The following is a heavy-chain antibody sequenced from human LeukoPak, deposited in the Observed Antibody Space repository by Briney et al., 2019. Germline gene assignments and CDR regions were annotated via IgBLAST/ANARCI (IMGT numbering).Heavy chain of an antibody. CDR3: ARDRGGSYPYDAFDI. CDR2: IRYDGSNK. D-gene: IGHD1-26*01. V-gene: IGHV3-30*02. CDR1: RFTFSSYG. Sequence: GGSLRLSCAASRFTFSSYGMHWVRQAPGKGLEWVAFIRYDGSNKYYADSVKGRFTISRDNSKNTLYLQRNSLRAEDTAVYYCARDRGGSYPYDAFDIWGQGTMVTVSS. J-gene: IGHJ3*02.